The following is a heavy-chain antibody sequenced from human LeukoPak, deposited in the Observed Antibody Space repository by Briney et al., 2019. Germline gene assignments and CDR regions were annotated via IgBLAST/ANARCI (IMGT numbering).Heavy chain of an antibody. V-gene: IGHV3-21*01. CDR1: GFTFSSYC. Sequence: GGCLSLSCAASGFTFSSYCMNWVRRAPGKGLEWVSSISSSSSYIYYADSVKGRFTISRDNAKNSLYLQMNSLRAEDTAVYYCARDIPYGDYVGYWGQGTLVTVSS. J-gene: IGHJ4*02. CDR3: ARDIPYGDYVGY. D-gene: IGHD4-17*01. CDR2: ISSSSSYI.